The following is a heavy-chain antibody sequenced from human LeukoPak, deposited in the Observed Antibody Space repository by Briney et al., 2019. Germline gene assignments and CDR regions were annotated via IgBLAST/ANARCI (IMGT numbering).Heavy chain of an antibody. J-gene: IGHJ4*02. CDR2: IYYSGST. CDR1: GGSISSGDYY. CDR3: ARGGDIVVVPAASLEY. D-gene: IGHD2-2*01. V-gene: IGHV4-30-4*08. Sequence: SETLSLTCTVSGGSISSGDYYWSWIRQPPGKGLEWIGYIYYSGSTYYNPSLKSRVTISVDTSKNQFSLKLSSVTAADTAVYYCARGGDIVVVPAASLEYWGQGTLVTVSS.